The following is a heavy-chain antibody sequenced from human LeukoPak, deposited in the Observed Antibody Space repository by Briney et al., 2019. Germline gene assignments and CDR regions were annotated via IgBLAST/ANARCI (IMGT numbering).Heavy chain of an antibody. CDR3: ARGSHIVVVPAATGRVQYYFDY. J-gene: IGHJ4*02. Sequence: NSGRSLRLSCAASGFTFSSYSTNWVRQAPGKGLEWVSSISSSSSYIYYADSVKGRFTISRDNAKNSLYLQMNSLRAEDTAVYYCARGSHIVVVPAATGRVQYYFDYWGQGTLVTVSS. D-gene: IGHD2-2*01. CDR2: ISSSSSYI. V-gene: IGHV3-21*01. CDR1: GFTFSSYS.